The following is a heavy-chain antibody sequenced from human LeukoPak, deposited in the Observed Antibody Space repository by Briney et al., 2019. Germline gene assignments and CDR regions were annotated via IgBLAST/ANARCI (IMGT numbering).Heavy chain of an antibody. CDR2: INHSGST. V-gene: IGHV4-34*01. J-gene: IGHJ6*03. CDR1: GGSFSGYY. D-gene: IGHD3-10*01. CDR3: ARGYYGSGSYYNRGSYYYYMDV. Sequence: SETLSLTCAVYGGSFSGYYWSWIRQPPGKGLEWIGEINHSGSTNYNPSLKSRVTISVDTSKNQFSLKLSSVTAADTAVYYCARGYYGSGSYYNRGSYYYYMDVWGKGTTVTISS.